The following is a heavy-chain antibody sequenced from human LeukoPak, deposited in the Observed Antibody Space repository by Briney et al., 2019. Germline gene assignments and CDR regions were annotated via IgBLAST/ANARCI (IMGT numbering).Heavy chain of an antibody. CDR3: ARVAPANMLWVDV. V-gene: IGHV3-48*03. D-gene: IGHD2-2*01. J-gene: IGHJ6*04. CDR1: GFTFSSYA. CDR2: ISSSGSTT. Sequence: GGSLRLSCAASGFTFSSYAMSWVRQAPGKGLEGVSYISSSGSTTYYADSVKGRFTISRDNAKNSLYLRMNSLRAEDTAVYYCARVAPANMLWVDVWGKGTTVTISS.